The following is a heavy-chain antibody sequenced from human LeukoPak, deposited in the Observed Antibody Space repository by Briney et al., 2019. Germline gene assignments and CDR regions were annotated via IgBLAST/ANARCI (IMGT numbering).Heavy chain of an antibody. J-gene: IGHJ5*02. CDR1: GFTLSSNW. CDR2: INADGTGT. D-gene: IGHD3-10*01. V-gene: IGHV3-74*01. CDR3: VRDLREYDH. Sequence: PSGGSLRPSGPPSGFTLSSNWIHWVRQIPGRGLVWVSRINADGTGTYYSDSVKGRFTVSRDNAKNTAFLQMNSLTVDDSAVYYCVRDLREYDHWGQGTLVAVSS.